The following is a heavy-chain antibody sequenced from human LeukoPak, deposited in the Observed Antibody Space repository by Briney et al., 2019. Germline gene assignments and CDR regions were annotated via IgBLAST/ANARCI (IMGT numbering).Heavy chain of an antibody. Sequence: GGSLRLSCAASGFTFSEYAMHWVRQAPGKWLEWVAVISYDGRQKYYGDSVKGRFTISRDNPKNTLYLQMNSLRDDDTAVYYCARVFLERLTSGYFDNWGQGTLVTVSP. CDR1: GFTFSEYA. D-gene: IGHD3-3*01. CDR3: ARVFLERLTSGYFDN. CDR2: ISYDGRQK. V-gene: IGHV3-30-3*01. J-gene: IGHJ4*02.